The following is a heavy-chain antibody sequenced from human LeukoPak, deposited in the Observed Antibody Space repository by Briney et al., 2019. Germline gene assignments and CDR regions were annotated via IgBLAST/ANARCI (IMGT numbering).Heavy chain of an antibody. CDR3: ASHTYYYSSGSFAY. Sequence: ASVKVSGKASGYTFTSYDINWVRQATGQGPEWMGWMNPSSGNTGYAQRFQGRVTMTRDTSINSAYLELSSLRSEDTAVYYCASHTYYYSSGSFAYWGQGTLVTVSS. CDR1: GYTFTSYD. D-gene: IGHD3-10*01. V-gene: IGHV1-8*01. CDR2: MNPSSGNT. J-gene: IGHJ4*02.